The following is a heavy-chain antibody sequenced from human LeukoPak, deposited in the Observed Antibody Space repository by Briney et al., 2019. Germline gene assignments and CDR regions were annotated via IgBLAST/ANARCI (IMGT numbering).Heavy chain of an antibody. V-gene: IGHV3-64D*06. CDR3: GKDSDYYGSGTLDY. CDR2: ISSSGGST. CDR1: GFSFSSYA. J-gene: IGHJ4*02. Sequence: GGSLRLSCSASGFSFSSYAMHWVRQAPGKGLEYVSAISSSGGSTYYADSVKGRFTISRDNSKNTLYLQMSSLRAEETAVYYFGKDSDYYGSGTLDYWGQGTLVTVSS. D-gene: IGHD3-10*01.